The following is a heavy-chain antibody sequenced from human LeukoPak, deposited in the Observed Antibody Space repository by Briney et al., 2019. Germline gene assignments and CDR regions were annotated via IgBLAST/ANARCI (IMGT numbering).Heavy chain of an antibody. CDR1: GFTFSSYS. CDR3: AREEWEGLVPGY. V-gene: IGHV4-34*01. D-gene: IGHD1-26*01. J-gene: IGHJ4*02. Sequence: PGGSLRLSCAASGFTFSSYSMNWVRQPPGKGLEWIAEIYHDGNANYNPSLKSRVTISVDTSKNQFSLKLSSVTAADTAVYYCAREEWEGLVPGYWGQGTLVTVSS. CDR2: IYHDGNA.